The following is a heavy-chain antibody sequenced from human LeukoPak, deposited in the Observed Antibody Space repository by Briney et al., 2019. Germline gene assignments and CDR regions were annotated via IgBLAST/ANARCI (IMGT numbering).Heavy chain of an antibody. Sequence: GASVKVSCKASGYTFIGYYMHWVRQAPGQGLEWMGWINPNSGVTNYAQKSQGRVTMTRDTSISTAYMELTSLRSDDTAVYYCATTRVTTTRLDYWGQGTLVTVSS. CDR1: GYTFIGYY. CDR2: INPNSGVT. V-gene: IGHV1-2*02. CDR3: ATTRVTTTRLDY. D-gene: IGHD5-12*01. J-gene: IGHJ4*02.